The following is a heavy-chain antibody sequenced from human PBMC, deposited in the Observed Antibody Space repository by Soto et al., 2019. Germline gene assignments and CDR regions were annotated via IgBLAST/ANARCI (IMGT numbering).Heavy chain of an antibody. V-gene: IGHV3-23*01. CDR2: IGGSGGST. D-gene: IGHD4-4*01. J-gene: IGHJ4*02. CDR1: GFTFSSYA. CDR3: AKGIDYSSYVDY. Sequence: PGGSLRLSCAASGFTFSSYAMSWVRQAPGKGLEWVSAIGGSGGSTYYADSVKGRFTISRDNSKNTLYLQMNSLRAEDTAVYYCAKGIDYSSYVDYWGQGTLVTVSS.